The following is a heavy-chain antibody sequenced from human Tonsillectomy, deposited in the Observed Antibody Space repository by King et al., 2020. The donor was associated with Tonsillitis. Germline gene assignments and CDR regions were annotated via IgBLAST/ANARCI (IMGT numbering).Heavy chain of an antibody. CDR3: ARVSYDFWSDNNWFDP. D-gene: IGHD3-3*01. Sequence: QLQESGPGLVKPSETLSLTCTVSGGSISSSSYYWGWIRQPPGQGLEWIGSIYYSGSTYYNPSLKSRVTISVDTSKNQFSLKLSSVTAADTAVYYCARVSYDFWSDNNWFDPWGQGTLVTVSS. V-gene: IGHV4-39*07. CDR1: GGSISSSSYY. CDR2: IYYSGST. J-gene: IGHJ5*02.